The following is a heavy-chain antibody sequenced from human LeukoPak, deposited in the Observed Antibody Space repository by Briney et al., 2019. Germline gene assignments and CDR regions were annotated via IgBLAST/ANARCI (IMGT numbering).Heavy chain of an antibody. CDR3: ARGRSGYYFDY. CDR1: GGSISSGSYY. J-gene: IGHJ4*02. V-gene: IGHV4-61*02. CDR2: IYTSGST. Sequence: SETLSLTCTVSGGSISSGSYYWSWIRQPAGKGLEWIGRIYTSGSTNYNPSLKSRVTISVDTSKNQFSLKLSSVTAADTAVYYCARGRSGYYFDYWGQGTLVTVSS.